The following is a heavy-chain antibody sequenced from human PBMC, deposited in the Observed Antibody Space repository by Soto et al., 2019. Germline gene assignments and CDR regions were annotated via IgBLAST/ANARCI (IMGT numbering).Heavy chain of an antibody. V-gene: IGHV1-58*02. CDR2: IVVGSGNT. CDR3: AAANGDTGAFDI. D-gene: IGHD4-17*01. J-gene: IGHJ3*02. CDR1: GFTFTSSA. Sequence: ASVKVSCKASGFTFTSSAMQWVRQARGQRLEWIGWIVVGSGNTNYAQKFQERVTITRDMSTSTAYMELSSLRSEDTAVYYCAAANGDTGAFDIWGQGTMVTVSS.